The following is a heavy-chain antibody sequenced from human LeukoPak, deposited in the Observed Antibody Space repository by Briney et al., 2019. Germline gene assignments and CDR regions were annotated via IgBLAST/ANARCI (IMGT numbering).Heavy chain of an antibody. V-gene: IGHV4-59*08. CDR2: VHYSGAT. CDR3: ARGSLDDYGGNSARYNWFDA. CDR1: GDSISGYF. D-gene: IGHD4-23*01. J-gene: IGHJ5*02. Sequence: ASETLSLTCTVSGDSISGYFWSWIRQTPGKGLEWIGYVHYSGATNYNPSLKSRVTMSVDTSKDQFSLKLNSVNAADTAMYYCARGSLDDYGGNSARYNWFDAWGQGILVTVSS.